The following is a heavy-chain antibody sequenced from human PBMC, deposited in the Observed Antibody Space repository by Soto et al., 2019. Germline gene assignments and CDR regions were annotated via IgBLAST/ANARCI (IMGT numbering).Heavy chain of an antibody. CDR1: GGSFSGYY. Sequence: SETLSLTCAVYGGSFSGYYWSWIRQPPGKGLEWIGENNNRGSTNYNPSLKRRVTISVDTSKNQFSLKLNSVTAADTAVYYCARGSRVKIPAASGRDYYYHGLDVWGQGTAVTVSS. V-gene: IGHV4-34*01. CDR2: NNNRGST. J-gene: IGHJ6*02. CDR3: ARGSRVKIPAASGRDYYYHGLDV. D-gene: IGHD6-25*01.